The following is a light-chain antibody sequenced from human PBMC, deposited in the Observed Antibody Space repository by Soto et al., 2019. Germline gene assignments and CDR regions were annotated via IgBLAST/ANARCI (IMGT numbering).Light chain of an antibody. CDR3: QQYGSSLVWT. CDR2: GAS. V-gene: IGKV3-20*01. J-gene: IGKJ2*02. CDR1: QSVSSSY. Sequence: EIVLTQSPGTLSLSPGERATLSCRASQSVSSSYLAWYQQKPGQAPRLLIYGASSRATGIPDRFSGSGSGTDFTLTISRLEPDDFAVYYCQQYGSSLVWTFGQGTKLEIK.